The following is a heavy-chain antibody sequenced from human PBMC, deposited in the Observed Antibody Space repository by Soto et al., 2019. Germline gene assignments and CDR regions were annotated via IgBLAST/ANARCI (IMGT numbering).Heavy chain of an antibody. CDR1: GGTFSSYA. J-gene: IGHJ3*02. CDR2: IIPIFGTA. D-gene: IGHD3-3*01. CDR3: AREGRGITIFGVVIIPPADAFDI. V-gene: IGHV1-69*01. Sequence: QVQLVQSGAEVKKPGSSVKVSCKASGGTFSSYAISWVRQAPGQGLEWMGGIIPIFGTANYAQKFQGRVTITADESTSTAYMELSSLRSEDTAVYYCAREGRGITIFGVVIIPPADAFDIWGLGTMVTVSS.